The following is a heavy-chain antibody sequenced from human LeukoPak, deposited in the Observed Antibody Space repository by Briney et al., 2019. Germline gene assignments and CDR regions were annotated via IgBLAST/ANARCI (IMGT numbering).Heavy chain of an antibody. V-gene: IGHV5-51*01. CDR2: IYPGDSDT. CDR3: ARRISIAGRGDLDH. Sequence: GESLKISCKGSGYRFSSYWIAWVRQMPGKGLEWMGIIYPGDSDTRYSPSFQGQVTISADKSISTAYLQWSSLKASDAAMYYCARRISIAGRGDLDHWGQGTLVTVSS. CDR1: GYRFSSYW. J-gene: IGHJ4*02. D-gene: IGHD6-6*01.